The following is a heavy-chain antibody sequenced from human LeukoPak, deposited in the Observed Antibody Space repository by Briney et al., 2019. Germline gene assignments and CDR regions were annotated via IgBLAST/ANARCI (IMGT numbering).Heavy chain of an antibody. Sequence: PGGTLRLSCSASGFTFSSYAMHWVRQAPGKGLEYVSAISSNGGSTYYADSVKGRFTISRDNSKNTLYLQMSSLRAEDTAVYYCVKAAVTWIYYPHFDDWGQGTLVTASS. V-gene: IGHV3-64D*06. CDR2: ISSNGGST. J-gene: IGHJ4*02. CDR3: VKAAVTWIYYPHFDD. D-gene: IGHD5-12*01. CDR1: GFTFSSYA.